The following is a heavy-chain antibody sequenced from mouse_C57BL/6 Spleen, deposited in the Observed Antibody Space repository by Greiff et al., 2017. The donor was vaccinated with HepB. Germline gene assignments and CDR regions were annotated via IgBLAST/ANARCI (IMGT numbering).Heavy chain of an antibody. CDR2: IDPSDSYT. CDR3: ARSWNANFHFDY. CDR1: GYTFTSYW. D-gene: IGHD2-1*01. Sequence: QVPLQQPGAELVMPGASVKLSCKASGYTFTSYWMHWVKQRPGHGLEWIGEIDPSDSYTNYNQKFKGKSTLTVAKSSSTAYMQLSSLTSEDSAVYYCARSWNANFHFDYWGQGTTLTVSS. J-gene: IGHJ2*01. V-gene: IGHV1-69*01.